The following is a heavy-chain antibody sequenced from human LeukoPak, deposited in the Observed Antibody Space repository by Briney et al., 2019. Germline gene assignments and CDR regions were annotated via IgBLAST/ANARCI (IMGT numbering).Heavy chain of an antibody. J-gene: IGHJ5*02. CDR2: IRYDGSNK. D-gene: IGHD6-13*01. V-gene: IGHV3-30*02. CDR3: AKELLWSSSWYGDGFDP. Sequence: GGSLRLSCAASGFTFSSYGMHWVRQAPGKGLEWVAFIRYDGSNKYYADSVKGRFTISRDNSKNTLYLQMNSLRAEDTAVYFCAKELLWSSSWYGDGFDPWGQGTLVTVSS. CDR1: GFTFSSYG.